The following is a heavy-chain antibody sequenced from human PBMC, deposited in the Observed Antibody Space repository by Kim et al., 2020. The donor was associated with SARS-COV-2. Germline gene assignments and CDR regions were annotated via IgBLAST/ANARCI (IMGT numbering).Heavy chain of an antibody. V-gene: IGHV3-33*01. CDR2: IWYDGSNK. J-gene: IGHJ5*02. CDR1: GFTFSSYG. D-gene: IGHD6-13*01. CDR3: ARGAGYSSRHPSNSWFDP. Sequence: GGSLRLSCAASGFTFSSYGMHWVRQAPGKGLEWVAVIWYDGSNKYYADSVKGRFTISRDNSKNTLYLQMNSLRAEDTAVYYCARGAGYSSRHPSNSWFDPWGQGTLVTVSS.